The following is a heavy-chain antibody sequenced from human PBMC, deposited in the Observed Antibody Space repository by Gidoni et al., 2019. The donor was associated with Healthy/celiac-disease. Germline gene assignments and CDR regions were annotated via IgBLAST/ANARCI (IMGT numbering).Heavy chain of an antibody. CDR1: GYSFSSGYY. CDR2: IYHSGST. J-gene: IGHJ4*02. CDR3: ARGLSPDFDY. V-gene: IGHV4-38-2*01. Sequence: QVQRQESGPGLVKPSETLSLTGAVSGYSFSSGYYWGWIRQPPGKVLEWMGSIYHSGSTYYTPSLKSRVTISVDTSKTQFSLKLSSVTAADTAVYYCARGLSPDFDYWGQGTLVTVSS.